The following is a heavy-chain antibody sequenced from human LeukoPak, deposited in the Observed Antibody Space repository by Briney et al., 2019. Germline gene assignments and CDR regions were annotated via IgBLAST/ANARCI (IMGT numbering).Heavy chain of an antibody. CDR1: ADSISSSKW. CDR3: ARSRDTTNYYGMDV. Sequence: SGTLSLTCAVSADSISSSKWWSWVRQAPGKGLEWIGEIHHGGSSNYNPSLKSRVTISIGKSKNQFSLKMSSVTAADTAVYYCARSRDTTNYYGMDVWGQGTTVSVSS. D-gene: IGHD1-26*01. J-gene: IGHJ6*02. V-gene: IGHV4-4*02. CDR2: IHHGGSS.